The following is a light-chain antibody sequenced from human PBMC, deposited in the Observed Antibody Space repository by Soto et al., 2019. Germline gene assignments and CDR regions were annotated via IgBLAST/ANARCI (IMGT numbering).Light chain of an antibody. CDR1: QNVSTF. Sequence: EVVLTQSPATLSLSPGERPTLSCRASQNVSTFLDWYQQKPRQATRLHIYGPSNRATGIPARFSGSGSGTDFTLTISSLEPEDFAVYYCQQHSHWPPLTFRQGTRVEIQ. CDR2: GPS. J-gene: IGKJ1*01. CDR3: QQHSHWPPLT. V-gene: IGKV3-11*01.